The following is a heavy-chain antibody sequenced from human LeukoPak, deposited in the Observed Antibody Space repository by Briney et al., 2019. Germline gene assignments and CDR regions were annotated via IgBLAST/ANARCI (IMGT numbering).Heavy chain of an antibody. CDR2: INPNSGGT. CDR1: GYSFTDYY. V-gene: IGHV1-2*02. Sequence: ASVKVSCKTSGYSFTDYYMHWVRQAPGQGLEWMGWINPNSGGTSSAQKFQGRITMTRDTSITTVYMEVIWLISDDTAIYYCARADRLHGGPYLIGPWGQGTLVTVSS. J-gene: IGHJ5*02. CDR3: ARADRLHGGPYLIGP. D-gene: IGHD3-16*01.